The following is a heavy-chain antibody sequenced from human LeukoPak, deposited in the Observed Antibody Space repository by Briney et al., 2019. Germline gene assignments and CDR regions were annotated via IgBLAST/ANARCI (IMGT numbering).Heavy chain of an antibody. Sequence: PGRSLRLSCAASGFTFDDYAMHWVRQAPGKGLEWVSGISWNSGSIGYADSVKGRFTISRDNAKNSLYLQMNSLRAEDTALYYCAKSPFYYYYMDVWGKGTTVTISS. V-gene: IGHV3-9*01. J-gene: IGHJ6*03. CDR1: GFTFDDYA. CDR3: AKSPFYYYYMDV. CDR2: ISWNSGSI.